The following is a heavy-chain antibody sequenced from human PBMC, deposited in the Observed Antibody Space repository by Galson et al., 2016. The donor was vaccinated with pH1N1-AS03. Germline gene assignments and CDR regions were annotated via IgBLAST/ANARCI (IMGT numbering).Heavy chain of an antibody. Sequence: GSLRLSCAASGFTFSNYVMSWVRQPPGKGLEWIGEIYHSVSSNYNPSLKSRVTISVDKSKNQFSLKLTSLPAAATAVYYCSRATRDNWYEQGFYFDYWGQGTLVTVSS. CDR2: IYHSVSS. J-gene: IGHJ4*02. V-gene: IGHV4-4*02. CDR1: GFTFSNYVM. CDR3: SRATRDNWYEQGFYFDY. D-gene: IGHD1-1*01.